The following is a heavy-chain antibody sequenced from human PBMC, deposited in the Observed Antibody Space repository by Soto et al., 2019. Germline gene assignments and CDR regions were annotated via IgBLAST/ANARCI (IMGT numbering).Heavy chain of an antibody. CDR2: ISPDGGST. J-gene: IGHJ4*02. D-gene: IGHD3-10*01. CDR1: GFDFTEDY. Sequence: ASVKVSCKASGFDFTEDYIHWVRKAPGQGLEWMGIISPDGGSTRYSQEFQARITMTRDTSTSTVYMELSSLRSEDTAIYYCARAPRGGVIIVITWAQIDYWGQGTLVTVSS. CDR3: ARAPRGGVIIVITWAQIDY. V-gene: IGHV1-46*01.